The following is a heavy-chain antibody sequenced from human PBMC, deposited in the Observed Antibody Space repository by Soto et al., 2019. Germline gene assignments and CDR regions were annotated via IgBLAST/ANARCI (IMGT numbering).Heavy chain of an antibody. D-gene: IGHD5-12*01. CDR3: AREGVATIMGFDY. J-gene: IGHJ4*02. V-gene: IGHV4-30-4*01. CDR1: GGSISSGDYY. CDR2: IYYSGST. Sequence: QVQLQESGPGLVKPSQTLSLTCTVSGGSISSGDYYWSWIRQPPGKGLEWIGYIYYSGSTYYNPSLKSRVTISVDTSKNQYSLKLSSVTAADTAVYYCAREGVATIMGFDYWGQGTLVTVSS.